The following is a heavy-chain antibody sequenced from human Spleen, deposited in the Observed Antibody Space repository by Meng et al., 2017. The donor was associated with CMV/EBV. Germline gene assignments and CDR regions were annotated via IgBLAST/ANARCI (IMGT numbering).Heavy chain of an antibody. CDR2: INHSGST. Sequence: YGGSFSGYYWSGIRPPPGKGLEWIGEINHSGSTKYNPALKSRVTISVDTSKNQFSLKLSSVTAADTAVYYCARDVRERWELLGGSDYWGQGTLVTVSS. V-gene: IGHV4-34*01. D-gene: IGHD1-26*01. J-gene: IGHJ4*02. CDR3: ARDVRERWELLGGSDY. CDR1: GGSFSGYY.